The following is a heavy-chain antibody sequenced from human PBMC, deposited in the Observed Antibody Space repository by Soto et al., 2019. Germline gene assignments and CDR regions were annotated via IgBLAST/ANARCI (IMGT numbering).Heavy chain of an antibody. CDR3: AKPFQTSGYYYDIWFFDL. D-gene: IGHD3-22*01. J-gene: IGHJ2*01. V-gene: IGHV3-30*18. Sequence: QVQLVESGGGVVQPGRSLRLSCAASGFTFNGFGMHWVRQAPGKGLEWVAVISYNGGTEYYADSVKGRFTISRDNSKNTLYPQMDSLRAEDTAVYYCAKPFQTSGYYYDIWFFDLWGRGTLVTVSS. CDR1: GFTFNGFG. CDR2: ISYNGGTE.